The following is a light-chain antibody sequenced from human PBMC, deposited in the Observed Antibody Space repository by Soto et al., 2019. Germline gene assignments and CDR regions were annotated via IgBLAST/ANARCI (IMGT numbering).Light chain of an antibody. V-gene: IGKV3-15*01. J-gene: IGKJ4*01. CDR3: QQYNNWPLT. CDR2: HAS. CDR1: QSFSNN. Sequence: EIVMTQSPATLSVSPGERVTVSCRASQSFSNNLAWYQQKPGQAPRLLIFHASTRATGIPARFSGSGSGKEFTLTISSLQSEDFSGYYCQQYNNWPLTFGGGTKVEIK.